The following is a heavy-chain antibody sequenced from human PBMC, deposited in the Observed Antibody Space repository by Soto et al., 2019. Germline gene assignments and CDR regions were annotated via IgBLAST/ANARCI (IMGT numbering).Heavy chain of an antibody. J-gene: IGHJ4*03. Sequence: QVQLVESGGGLVKPGGSLRLSCAASGFTFSDYYMSWIRQAPGKGLEWVSYISSSGSTIYYADSVKGRFTISRDNATNSLYLKMNRLRAADMAVYDYARDRRQWLVGYSFWGQGTMVTVSS. D-gene: IGHD6-19*01. CDR3: ARDRRQWLVGYSF. CDR1: GFTFSDYY. V-gene: IGHV3-11*01. CDR2: ISSSGSTI.